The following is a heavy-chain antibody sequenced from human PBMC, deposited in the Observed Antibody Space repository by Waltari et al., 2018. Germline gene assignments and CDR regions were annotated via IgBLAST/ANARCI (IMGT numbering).Heavy chain of an antibody. V-gene: IGHV4-39*01. CDR3: ATYIGASVGTAAFDV. Sequence: MREPPGEGRDCVTTMSLCGATYTSPSRGSRVAVSRDTSENQRSLRLASVTAADTAVYYCATYIGASVGTAAFDVWGQGTMVTVSS. CDR2: MSLCGAT. J-gene: IGHJ3*01. D-gene: IGHD5-12*01.